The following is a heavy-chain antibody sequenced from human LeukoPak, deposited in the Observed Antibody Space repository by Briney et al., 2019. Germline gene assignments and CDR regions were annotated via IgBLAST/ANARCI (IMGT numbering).Heavy chain of an antibody. J-gene: IGHJ4*02. CDR2: IWYDGSNK. V-gene: IGHV3-33*01. CDR1: GFTFSSYG. D-gene: IGHD5-18*01. Sequence: GGSLRLSCAASGFTFSSYGMHWVRQAPGKGLEWVAAIWYDGSNKYYADSVKGRFTISRDNSKNTLYLQMNSLRAEDTAVYYCAREVGGQLWFGYFDYWGQGTLVTVSS. CDR3: AREVGGQLWFGYFDY.